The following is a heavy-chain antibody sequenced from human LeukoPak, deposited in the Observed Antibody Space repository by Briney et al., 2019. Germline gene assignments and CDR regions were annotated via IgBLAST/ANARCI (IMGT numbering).Heavy chain of an antibody. CDR2: IYYSGYT. Sequence: PSETLSLTCTVSGGSISSYYWSWIRQPPGKGLEWIGYIYYSGYTNYNPSLKSRVTISVDKSKNQFSLKLSSVTAADTAVYYCARRVGDYYDSSGNFDYWGQGTLVTVSS. D-gene: IGHD3-22*01. J-gene: IGHJ4*02. V-gene: IGHV4-59*12. CDR3: ARRVGDYYDSSGNFDY. CDR1: GGSISSYY.